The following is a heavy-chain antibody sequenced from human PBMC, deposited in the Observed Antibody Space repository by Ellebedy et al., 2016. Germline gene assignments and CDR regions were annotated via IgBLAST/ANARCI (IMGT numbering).Heavy chain of an antibody. Sequence: GESLKISCEASGFTFSSHAMSWVRQAPGKGLEWVANINQVGSEKYYVESVKGRFTISRDNVKNLLYLQMNGLRVEDTAIYYCATDLHPFTRGWGYWGQGTLVTVSS. J-gene: IGHJ4*02. V-gene: IGHV3-7*01. CDR2: INQVGSEK. CDR1: GFTFSSHA. D-gene: IGHD3-10*01. CDR3: ATDLHPFTRGWGY.